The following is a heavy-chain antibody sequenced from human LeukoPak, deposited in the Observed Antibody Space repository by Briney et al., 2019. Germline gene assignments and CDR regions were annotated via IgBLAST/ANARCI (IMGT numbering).Heavy chain of an antibody. CDR3: ARDPPFWAFDI. J-gene: IGHJ3*02. D-gene: IGHD3-3*01. CDR1: GGSFSGSY. V-gene: IGHV4-34*01. Sequence: NPSETLSLTCAVYGGSFSGSYWSWVRQPPGKGLEWIGEINHSGSTNYNPSLKSRVIISLETSKNQFSPNLSSVTAADTAVYYCARDPPFWAFDIWGQGTMVTVSS. CDR2: INHSGST.